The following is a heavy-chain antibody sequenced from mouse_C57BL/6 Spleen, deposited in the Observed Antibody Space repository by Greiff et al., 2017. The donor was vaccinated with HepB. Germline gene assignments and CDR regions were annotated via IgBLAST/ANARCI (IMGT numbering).Heavy chain of an antibody. CDR2: IDPSDSYT. V-gene: IGHV1-69*01. CDR1: GYTFTSYW. CDR3: ARSADAMGC. Sequence: VQLQQPGAELVMPGASVKLSCKASGYTFTSYWMHWVKQGPGQGLEWIGEIDPSDSYTNYNQKFKGKSTFTVDKSSSTAYMQLSSLTSEDSAVYYCARSADAMGCWGQGTSVTVSS. J-gene: IGHJ4*01.